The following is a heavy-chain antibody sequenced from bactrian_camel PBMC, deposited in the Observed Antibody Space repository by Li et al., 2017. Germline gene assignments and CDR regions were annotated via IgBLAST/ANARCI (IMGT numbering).Heavy chain of an antibody. CDR1: GSFRTRNC. J-gene: IGHJ6*01. D-gene: IGHD1*01. V-gene: IGHV3S53*01. CDR3: TADAYRGRTISPRAPLCLEASWLADYGY. Sequence: QVQLVESGGGSVQAGGSLRLSCVVAGSFRTRNCMAWFRQSLGKAREGVAAIDSDGSTKYNDSVKGRFTISQDRANKILYLQMDSLQPEDTAMYYCTADAYRGRTISPRAPLCLEASWLADYGYWGQGTQVTVS. CDR2: IDSDGST.